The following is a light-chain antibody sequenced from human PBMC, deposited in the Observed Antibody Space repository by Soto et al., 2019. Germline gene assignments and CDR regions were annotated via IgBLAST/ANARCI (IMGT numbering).Light chain of an antibody. CDR3: CSYAGSSTP. V-gene: IGLV2-23*01. CDR1: SSDVGSYNL. Sequence: QSVLTQPASVSGSPGQSITISCTGTSSDVGSYNLVSWYQRHPGKAPKLMIYEGSKRPSGVSNRFSGSKSGNTASLTISGLQAEDEADYYCCSYAGSSTPFGGGTKLTVL. CDR2: EGS. J-gene: IGLJ3*02.